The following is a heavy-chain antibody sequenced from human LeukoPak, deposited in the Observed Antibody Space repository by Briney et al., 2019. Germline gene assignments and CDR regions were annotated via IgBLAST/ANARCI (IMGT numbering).Heavy chain of an antibody. Sequence: SETLSLTCTVSGGSISRYFWSWIRQPPGKGLEWIGYIHYSGSTNYNSSLRSRVTISLDTSKNQFSLRLTSVTAADTAVYYCARSFSNDGYYYYGMDVWGQGTTVTVSS. D-gene: IGHD4-11*01. CDR2: IHYSGST. V-gene: IGHV4-59*01. CDR3: ARSFSNDGYYYYGMDV. CDR1: GGSISRYF. J-gene: IGHJ6*02.